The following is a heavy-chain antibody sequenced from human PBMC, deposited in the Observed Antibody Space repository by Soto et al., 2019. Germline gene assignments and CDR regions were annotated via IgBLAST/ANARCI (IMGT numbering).Heavy chain of an antibody. Sequence: GGSLRLSCVGSGFTFSNFSINWVRQAPGKGLEWASSISSRSDIYYADSVKGRFTISRDNAKNSVSLQMNCLRAEDTAVYYCAREYTAWPLAYGLDVWGQGTTVTVSS. J-gene: IGHJ6*02. D-gene: IGHD2-2*02. CDR2: ISSRSDI. CDR1: GFTFSNFS. CDR3: AREYTAWPLAYGLDV. V-gene: IGHV3-21*01.